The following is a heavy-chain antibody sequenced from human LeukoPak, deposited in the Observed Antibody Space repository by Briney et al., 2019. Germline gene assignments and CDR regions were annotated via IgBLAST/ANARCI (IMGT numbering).Heavy chain of an antibody. V-gene: IGHV4-4*09. J-gene: IGHJ4*02. CDR3: ARADIVVVEGYFDY. CDR2: IYTNGST. CDR1: GGSISSYY. D-gene: IGHD2-2*01. Sequence: TSETLSLTCTVSGGSISSYYWSWIRQPPGKGLEWIGYIYTNGSTNYNPSLKSRVTISVDTSKNQFSLKLSSVTAADTAVYYCARADIVVVEGYFDYWGQGTLVTVSS.